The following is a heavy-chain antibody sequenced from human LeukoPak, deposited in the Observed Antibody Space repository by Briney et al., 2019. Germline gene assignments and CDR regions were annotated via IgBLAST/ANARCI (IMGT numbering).Heavy chain of an antibody. CDR2: IYYSGST. CDR1: GGSISSYY. J-gene: IGHJ4*02. D-gene: IGHD3-10*01. Sequence: SETLSLTCTVSGGSISSYYWSWIRQPPGKGLEWIGYIYYSGSTNYNPSLKSRVTISVDTSKNQFSLNLSSVTAADTAVYYCARAYYYGSGSYGFDYWGQGTLVTVSS. V-gene: IGHV4-59*01. CDR3: ARAYYYGSGSYGFDY.